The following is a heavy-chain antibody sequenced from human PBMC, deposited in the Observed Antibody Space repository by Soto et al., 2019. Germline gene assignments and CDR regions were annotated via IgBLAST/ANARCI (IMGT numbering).Heavy chain of an antibody. D-gene: IGHD3-16*01. CDR2: IYSGGST. V-gene: IGHV3-53*01. CDR3: ARDVGGADAYYYYGMDV. CDR1: GFTVSSNY. Sequence: PGGSLRLSCAASGFTVSSNYMSWVRQAPGKGLEWVSVIYSGGSTYYADSVKGRFTISRDNSKNTLYLQMNSLRAEDTAVYYCARDVGGADAYYYYGMDVWGQGTTVTV. J-gene: IGHJ6*02.